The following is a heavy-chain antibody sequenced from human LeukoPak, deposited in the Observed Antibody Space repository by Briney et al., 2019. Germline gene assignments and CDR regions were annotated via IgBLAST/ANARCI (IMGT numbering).Heavy chain of an antibody. CDR3: ARYSGYDPPNWFDH. CDR2: VNPNSGGT. Sequence: ASVKVSCKASGYTFTGYYMHWVRQAPGQGLEWMGWVNPNSGGTNYAQKFQGRVTMTRDTSISTAYMELSRLRSDDTAVYYCARYSGYDPPNWFDHWGQGTLVTVSS. D-gene: IGHD5-12*01. CDR1: GYTFTGYY. V-gene: IGHV1-2*02. J-gene: IGHJ5*02.